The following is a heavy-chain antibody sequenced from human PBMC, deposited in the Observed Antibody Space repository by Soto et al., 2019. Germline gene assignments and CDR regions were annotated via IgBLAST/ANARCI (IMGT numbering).Heavy chain of an antibody. J-gene: IGHJ4*02. CDR1: GFSVSNNH. Sequence: VQLVESGGGLIQPGGFLRLSCAASGFSVSNNHMTWVRQAAGKGLEWVSLIHGGGSTYYADSVKGRFTISRDNSKNTLYLQMDSLRAEDTAIYYCAGRLTTAASLDYWGQGTLVTVSS. D-gene: IGHD3-16*01. V-gene: IGHV3-53*01. CDR2: IHGGGST. CDR3: AGRLTTAASLDY.